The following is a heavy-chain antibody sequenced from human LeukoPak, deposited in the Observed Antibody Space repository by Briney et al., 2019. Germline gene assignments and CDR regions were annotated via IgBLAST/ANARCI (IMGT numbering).Heavy chain of an antibody. CDR2: IYYSGST. Sequence: PSETLSLTCTVSGGSISRYYWSWIRQPPGKGLEGIGYIYYSGSTNYNPSLKSRVTISVDTSKNQFSLKLSSVTAADTAVYYCAGTEYYYGSGSYSHYYGMDAWGQGTTVTVSS. CDR1: GGSISRYY. CDR3: AGTEYYYGSGSYSHYYGMDA. V-gene: IGHV4-59*01. D-gene: IGHD3-10*01. J-gene: IGHJ6*02.